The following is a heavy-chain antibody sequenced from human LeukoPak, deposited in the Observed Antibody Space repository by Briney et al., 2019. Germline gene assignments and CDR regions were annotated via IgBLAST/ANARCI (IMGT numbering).Heavy chain of an antibody. CDR1: RFTFRVYY. V-gene: IGHV3-11*01. J-gene: IGHJ6*03. CDR2: ICSSGSTI. Sequence: GGSPRLSPADSRFTFRVYYMSSVPDAPGKGLERGLYICSSGSTIYYADSVKGRYTISRDNAKNSLYLQMNSLTAGDTAVYYFARNPGYYYMDVGGKENTVTVSS. CDR3: ARNPGYYYMDV.